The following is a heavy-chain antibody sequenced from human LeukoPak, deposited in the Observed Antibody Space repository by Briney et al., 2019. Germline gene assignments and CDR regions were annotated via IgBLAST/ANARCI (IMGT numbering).Heavy chain of an antibody. CDR3: ARKTYYYGSGKVFDY. CDR1: GGSISSGGYY. V-gene: IGHV4-31*03. D-gene: IGHD3-10*01. CDR2: IYYSGST. Sequence: SQTLSLTCTVSGGSISSGGYYWSWIRQHPGKGLEWIGYIYYSGSTYYNPSLKSRVTISVDTSKNQFSLKLSFVTAADTAVYYCARKTYYYGSGKVFDYWGQGTLVTVSS. J-gene: IGHJ4*02.